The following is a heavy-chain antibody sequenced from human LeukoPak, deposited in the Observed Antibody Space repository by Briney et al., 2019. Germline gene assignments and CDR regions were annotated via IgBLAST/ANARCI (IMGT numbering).Heavy chain of an antibody. D-gene: IGHD3-3*01. CDR3: ARVANDFWSGSDYYYMDV. CDR1: GYTLTELS. Sequence: ASVKVSCKVSGYTLTELSMHWVRQAPGKGLEWMGGFDPEDGETIYAQKFQGRVTMTEDTSTDTAYMELSSLRSEDTAVYYCARVANDFWSGSDYYYMDVWGKGTTVTVSS. V-gene: IGHV1-24*01. J-gene: IGHJ6*03. CDR2: FDPEDGET.